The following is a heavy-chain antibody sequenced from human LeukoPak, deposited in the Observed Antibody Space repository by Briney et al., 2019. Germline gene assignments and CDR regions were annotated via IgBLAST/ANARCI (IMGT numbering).Heavy chain of an antibody. D-gene: IGHD3-10*01. Sequence: GRSLRLSCAASGFTFDDYAMHWVRQAPGKGLEWVSGISWNSDSIGYADSVKGRFTISRDNAKNSLYLQMNSLRAEDTALYYCAKDIGWRFGDKGEYFQHWGQGTLVTVSS. CDR1: GFTFDDYA. V-gene: IGHV3-9*01. J-gene: IGHJ1*01. CDR3: AKDIGWRFGDKGEYFQH. CDR2: ISWNSDSI.